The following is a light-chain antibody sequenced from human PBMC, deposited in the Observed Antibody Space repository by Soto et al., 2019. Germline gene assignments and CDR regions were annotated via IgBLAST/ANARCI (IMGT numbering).Light chain of an antibody. Sequence: EIVLTQAPGTLSLSAGERANLSCRASQSVSSSYLAWYQQKPGQAPRLLIYGASNRATGIPARFSGSGSGTDFTLTISSLEPEDFAVYYCQQRSNWPITFGQGTRLEIK. V-gene: IGKV3D-20*02. CDR1: QSVSSSY. CDR3: QQRSNWPIT. CDR2: GAS. J-gene: IGKJ5*01.